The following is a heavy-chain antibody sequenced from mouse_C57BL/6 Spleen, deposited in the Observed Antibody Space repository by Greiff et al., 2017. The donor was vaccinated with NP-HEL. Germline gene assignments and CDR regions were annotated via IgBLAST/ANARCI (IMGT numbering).Heavy chain of an antibody. CDR1: GFSLTSYA. CDR3: ARNEGNYGGAMDY. Sequence: QVQLKESGPGLVAPSQSLSITCTVSGFSLTSYAISWVRQPPGKGLEWLGVIWNGGGTNYNSALKSRLSISKDNSKSQVFLKMNSLQTDDTARYYCARNEGNYGGAMDYWGQGTSVTVSS. D-gene: IGHD2-1*01. V-gene: IGHV2-9-1*01. J-gene: IGHJ4*01. CDR2: IWNGGGT.